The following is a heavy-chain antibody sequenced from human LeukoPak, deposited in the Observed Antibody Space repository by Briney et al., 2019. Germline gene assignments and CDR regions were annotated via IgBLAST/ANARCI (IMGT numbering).Heavy chain of an antibody. CDR2: IGGGGTNT. Sequence: QSGGSLRLSCAASGFTFSNYAMNWVRQAPGKGLESDSGIGGGGTNTDYTDSVRGRFIISRDNSRNTLSLQMSSLRAEDTAVYYCAKDARGYHRPIDYWGQGILVTVSS. D-gene: IGHD3-22*01. CDR3: AKDARGYHRPIDY. CDR1: GFTFSNYA. J-gene: IGHJ4*02. V-gene: IGHV3-23*01.